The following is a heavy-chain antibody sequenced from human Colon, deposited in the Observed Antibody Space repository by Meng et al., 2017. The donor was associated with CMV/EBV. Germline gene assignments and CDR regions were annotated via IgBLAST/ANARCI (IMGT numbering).Heavy chain of an antibody. V-gene: IGHV3-53*01. CDR1: GFTVSSNY. Sequence: GGPLRLSCAASGFTVSSNYMSWVRQAPGRGLEWVSLIYSGGSTYYADSVKGRFTISRDNSKNTLYLQMNSLRAEDTAVYYCARVGTGGRAFDIWGQGTMVTVSS. CDR3: ARVGTGGRAFDI. D-gene: IGHD5-18*01. J-gene: IGHJ3*02. CDR2: IYSGGST.